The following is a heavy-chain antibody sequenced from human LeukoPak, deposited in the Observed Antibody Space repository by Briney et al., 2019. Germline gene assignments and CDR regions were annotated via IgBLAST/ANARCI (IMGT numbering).Heavy chain of an antibody. V-gene: IGHV4-59*01. Sequence: PSETLSLTCAVYGGSFSGYYWSWIRQPPGKGLEWIGYIYYSGSTNYNPSLKSRVTISVDTSKNQFSLKLSSVTAADTAVYYCARGPPVTMVRDPNWFDPWGQGTLVTVSS. CDR2: IYYSGST. CDR1: GGSFSGYY. CDR3: ARGPPVTMVRDPNWFDP. D-gene: IGHD3-10*01. J-gene: IGHJ5*02.